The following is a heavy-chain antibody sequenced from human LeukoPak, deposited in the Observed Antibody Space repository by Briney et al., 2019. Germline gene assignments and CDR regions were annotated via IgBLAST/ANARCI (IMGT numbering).Heavy chain of an antibody. CDR2: INTNTGNP. CDR1: GYTFTGYY. Sequence: ASVKVSCKASGYTFTGYYMHWVRPAPGQGLEWMGWINTNTGNPTYAQGFTGRFVFSLDTSVSTAYLQISSLKAEDTAVYYCARAEPFYYYGMDVWGQGTTVTVSS. V-gene: IGHV7-4-1*02. J-gene: IGHJ6*02. D-gene: IGHD3-16*01. CDR3: ARAEPFYYYGMDV.